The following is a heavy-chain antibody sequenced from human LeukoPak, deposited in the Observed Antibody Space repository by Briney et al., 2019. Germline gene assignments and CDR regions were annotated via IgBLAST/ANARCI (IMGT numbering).Heavy chain of an antibody. Sequence: VASVKVSCKASGYTFTSYYMHWVRQAPGQGLEWMGIINPSGGSTSYAQKFQGRVTMTRDTSTSTVYMELSSLRAEDTAIYYCTTAAGHNYGQYWGQGTLVTVSS. CDR3: TTAAGHNYGQY. CDR1: GYTFTSYY. D-gene: IGHD5-18*01. V-gene: IGHV1-46*01. CDR2: INPSGGST. J-gene: IGHJ4*02.